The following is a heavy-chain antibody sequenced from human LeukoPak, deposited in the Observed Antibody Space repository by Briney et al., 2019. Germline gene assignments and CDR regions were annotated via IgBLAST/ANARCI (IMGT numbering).Heavy chain of an antibody. J-gene: IGHJ4*02. CDR1: GFTLSSYW. V-gene: IGHV3-74*01. Sequence: GGSLRLSCAASGFTLSSYWMHWVRQAPGKGLVWVSRINTDGSSTTYADSVKGRFTISRDNAKNTLYLQMNSLRAEDTAVYYCARAQNDFWSGYPTKYWGQGTLVTVSS. D-gene: IGHD3-3*01. CDR3: ARAQNDFWSGYPTKY. CDR2: INTDGSST.